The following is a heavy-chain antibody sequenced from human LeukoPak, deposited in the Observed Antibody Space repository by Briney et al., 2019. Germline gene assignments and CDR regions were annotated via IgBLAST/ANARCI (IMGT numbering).Heavy chain of an antibody. V-gene: IGHV3-66*02. D-gene: IGHD3-22*01. CDR1: GFTVSSNY. CDR2: IYSGGST. J-gene: IGHJ5*02. CDR3: ARVWYYYDSSGSNWFDP. Sequence: PGGSLRLSCAASGFTVSSNYMSWVRQAPGKGLEWVSVIYSGGSTYHADSVKGRFTISRDNSKNTLYLQMNSLRAEDTAVYYCARVWYYYDSSGSNWFDPWGQGTLVTVSS.